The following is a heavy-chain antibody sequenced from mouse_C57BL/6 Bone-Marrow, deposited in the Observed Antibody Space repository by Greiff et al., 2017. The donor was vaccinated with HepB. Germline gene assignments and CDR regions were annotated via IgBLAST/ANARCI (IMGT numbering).Heavy chain of an antibody. CDR2: IWGVGST. Sequence: QVQLKESGPGLVAPSPTLSITCTVSGFSLTSYGVDWVRQSPGKGLEWLGVIWGVGSTNNNSDLKTRLYISKDNSKSQVFLKMNSLQTDDTAMYYCASFNWLGFAYWGQGTLVTVSA. CDR3: ASFNWLGFAY. CDR1: GFSLTSYG. D-gene: IGHD4-1*01. V-gene: IGHV2-6*01. J-gene: IGHJ3*01.